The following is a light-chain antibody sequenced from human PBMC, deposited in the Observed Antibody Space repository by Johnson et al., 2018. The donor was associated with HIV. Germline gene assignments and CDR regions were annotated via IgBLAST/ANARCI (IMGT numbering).Light chain of an antibody. V-gene: IGLV1-51*02. J-gene: IGLJ1*01. Sequence: QSVLTQPPSVSAAPGQKVTISCSGSSSNIGNNYVSWYQQLPGTAPKLLIYEKNKRPSGIPDRFSASKSGTSATLAITGLQTGDEADYYCGTLDSSLSADYGFGSWTEVTVL. CDR1: SSNIGNNY. CDR2: EKN. CDR3: GTLDSSLSADYG.